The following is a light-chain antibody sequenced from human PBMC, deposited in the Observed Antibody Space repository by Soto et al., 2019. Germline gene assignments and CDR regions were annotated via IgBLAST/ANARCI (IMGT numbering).Light chain of an antibody. CDR1: QSVRSY. CDR3: QQRSNWPLLT. CDR2: DAS. V-gene: IGKV3-11*01. J-gene: IGKJ4*01. Sequence: EIVLTQSPATLSLSPGERATLSCRASQSVRSYLAWYQQKPGQAPRLLIYDASNRATGIPARFSGSGSGTDFTLTISSLEPEDFAVYYCQQRSNWPLLTFGGGTKVEI.